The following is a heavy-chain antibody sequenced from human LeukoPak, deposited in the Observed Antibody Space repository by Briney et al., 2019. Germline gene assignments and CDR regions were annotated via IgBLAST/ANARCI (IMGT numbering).Heavy chain of an antibody. D-gene: IGHD3-3*01. CDR2: IKQDGSEK. Sequence: GGSLRLSCAASGFTFSSYWMSWVRQAPGKGLEWVANIKQDGSEKYYVDSVKGRFTISRDNAKNSLYLQMNSLRAEDTAVYYCARGRSAYYDFWSGYYTWYFDYWGQGTLVTVSS. CDR3: ARGRSAYYDFWSGYYTWYFDY. V-gene: IGHV3-7*01. J-gene: IGHJ4*02. CDR1: GFTFSSYW.